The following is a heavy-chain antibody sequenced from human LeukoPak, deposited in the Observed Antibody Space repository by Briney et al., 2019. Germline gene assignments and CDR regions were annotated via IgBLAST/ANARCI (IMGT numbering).Heavy chain of an antibody. CDR3: ARGANSGSFDY. CDR2: MNPNSGNT. Sequence: ASVKVSCKASGYTFTGYYMHWVRQAPGQGLEWMGWMNPNSGNTGYAQKFQGRVTMTRNTSISTAYMELSSLRSEDTAVYYCARGANSGSFDYWGQGTLVTVSS. V-gene: IGHV1-8*02. D-gene: IGHD3-10*01. J-gene: IGHJ4*02. CDR1: GYTFTGYY.